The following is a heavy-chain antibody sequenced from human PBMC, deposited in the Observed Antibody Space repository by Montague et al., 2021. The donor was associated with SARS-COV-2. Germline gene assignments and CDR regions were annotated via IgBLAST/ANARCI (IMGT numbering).Heavy chain of an antibody. Sequence: SETRSLTCPVQAPGTVAWYSGADRKSTRLSPSHHKKMNDVVSMKKKPSLKSRVTISVDTSKNQFSLKLSSVTAADTAVYYCASLTLGYCSSTSCYSDWFDPWGQGTLVTVSS. CDR2: MNDVVSM. CDR3: ASLTLGYCSSTSCYSDWFDP. V-gene: IGHV4-34*01. CDR1: APGTVAWY. J-gene: IGHJ5*02. D-gene: IGHD2-2*02.